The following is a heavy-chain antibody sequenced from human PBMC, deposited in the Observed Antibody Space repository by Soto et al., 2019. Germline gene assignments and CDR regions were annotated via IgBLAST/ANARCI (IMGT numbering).Heavy chain of an antibody. CDR3: AANWRGAYEGLFDL. CDR2: IYSAGTT. J-gene: IGHJ3*01. V-gene: IGHV4-4*07. CDR1: GGPISGYY. D-gene: IGHD1-1*01. Sequence: QVQLRASGPGLVKPSETLSLTCNVSGGPISGYYWNWVRQPAGKGLEWIGRIYSAGTTDLNPSLTRRVIMSVDTSSNQCSLKLLSVTAADTAVYYCAANWRGAYEGLFDLWGQGTTVTVSS.